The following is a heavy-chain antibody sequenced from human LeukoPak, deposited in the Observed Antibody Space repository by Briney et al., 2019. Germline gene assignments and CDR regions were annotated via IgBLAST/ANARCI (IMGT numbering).Heavy chain of an antibody. CDR3: ARDLSTYYYDSSGPYNWFDP. D-gene: IGHD3-22*01. Sequence: PSETLSLTCTVSGGSFTDYYWGWIRQPPGKGLEWIGSIYYRGNTFYNPSLRNRVSISIDTSKGRFSLNLNSVTAADTAVYYCARDLSTYYYDSSGPYNWFDPWGQGTLVTVSS. J-gene: IGHJ5*02. CDR2: IYYRGNT. CDR1: GGSFTDYY. V-gene: IGHV4-39*07.